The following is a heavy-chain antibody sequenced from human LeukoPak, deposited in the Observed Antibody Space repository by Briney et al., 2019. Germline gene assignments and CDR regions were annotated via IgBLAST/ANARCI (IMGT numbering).Heavy chain of an antibody. D-gene: IGHD3-10*01. V-gene: IGHV1-2*02. Sequence: ASVKVSCKASGYPFTGYHIHWVRQAPGQGLEWMGSINPNRGGTNSAQSFQDRVTLTRDTSTSTAYMELSRLRSDDTAVYYCARDPTTSWFFKFDHWGQGTLVTVSS. CDR3: ARDPTTSWFFKFDH. CDR1: GYPFTGYH. J-gene: IGHJ4*02. CDR2: INPNRGGT.